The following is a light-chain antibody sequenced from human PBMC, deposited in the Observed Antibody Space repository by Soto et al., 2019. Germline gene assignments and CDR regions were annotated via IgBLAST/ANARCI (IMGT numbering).Light chain of an antibody. CDR2: DDS. V-gene: IGLV3-21*02. Sequence: SELTQPPSVSVAPGQTARITCGGNNIGRKSVHWYQQKPGQAPVLAVFDDSDRPSGIPERFSGSNSGNTATLTISSVEAGDEADYFCQVWDSTNDHFVFGTGTKVTVL. J-gene: IGLJ1*01. CDR3: QVWDSTNDHFV. CDR1: NIGRKS.